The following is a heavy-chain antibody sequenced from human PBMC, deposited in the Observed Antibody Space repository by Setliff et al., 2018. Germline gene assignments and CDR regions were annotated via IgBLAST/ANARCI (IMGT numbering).Heavy chain of an antibody. Sequence: NPSETLSLTCAVSGYPISNIYYWGWIRQPPGKGLEWIATIHHSGSTNYNPSLKSRATISVDTSKNQFSLKVSSVTAADTAVYYCGRVGNWNFFDFWGQGTLVTVSS. V-gene: IGHV4-38-2*01. D-gene: IGHD1-1*01. CDR2: IHHSGST. CDR1: GYPISNIYY. CDR3: GRVGNWNFFDF. J-gene: IGHJ4*02.